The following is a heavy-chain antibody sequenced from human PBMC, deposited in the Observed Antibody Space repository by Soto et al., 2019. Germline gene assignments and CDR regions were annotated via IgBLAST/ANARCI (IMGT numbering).Heavy chain of an antibody. Sequence: QVQLQESGPGLVKPSETLSLTCTVSGGSISSYYWSWIRQPPGKGLEWIGYIYYSGSTNYNPSLKRRVTLSVDTSKNQFSLKLSSVTAADTAVYYCARTPSPMKSGYDFDYYYGMDVWGQGTTVTVSS. CDR1: GGSISSYY. D-gene: IGHD5-12*01. CDR3: ARTPSPMKSGYDFDYYYGMDV. V-gene: IGHV4-59*01. CDR2: IYYSGST. J-gene: IGHJ6*02.